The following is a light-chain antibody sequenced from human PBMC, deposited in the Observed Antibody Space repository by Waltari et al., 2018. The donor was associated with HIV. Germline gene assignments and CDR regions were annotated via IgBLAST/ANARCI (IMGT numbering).Light chain of an antibody. V-gene: IGLV3-25*03. CDR2: KDS. Sequence: SYELTQPPSVSVSPGQTARITCPGDALSKQYAYGYQQNPGQAPMLVIYKDSERPSGIPERFSGSSSGTTVTLTISGVQAEDEADYYCQSPDSSGTYVGFGGGTKLTVL. CDR1: ALSKQY. J-gene: IGLJ2*01. CDR3: QSPDSSGTYVG.